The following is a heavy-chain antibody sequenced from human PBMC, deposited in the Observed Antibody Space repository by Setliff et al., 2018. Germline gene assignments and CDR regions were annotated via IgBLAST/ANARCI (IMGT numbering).Heavy chain of an antibody. V-gene: IGHV1-69*10. J-gene: IGHJ4*02. D-gene: IGHD2-15*01. Sequence: ASVKVSCKASGGTFSSYAISWVRQAPGQGLEWMGGIIPILGIANYAQKFQGRVTITADKSTSTAYMEPSSLRSEDTAVYYCARGVYCSGGSCEGNDYWGQGTLVTVSS. CDR1: GGTFSSYA. CDR3: ARGVYCSGGSCEGNDY. CDR2: IIPILGIA.